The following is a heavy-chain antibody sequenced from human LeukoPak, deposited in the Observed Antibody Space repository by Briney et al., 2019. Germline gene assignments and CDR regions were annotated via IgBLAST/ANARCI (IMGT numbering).Heavy chain of an antibody. CDR3: ALRREAEGAWFDP. J-gene: IGHJ5*02. V-gene: IGHV5-51*01. Sequence: GESLKISCKGSGYGFTSYWIGWVRQMPGKGLEWMGIIYPGDSDTRYSPSFQGQVTISADKSISTAYLQWSSLKASDTAMYYCALRREAEGAWFDPWGQGTLVTVSS. CDR1: GYGFTSYW. CDR2: IYPGDSDT. D-gene: IGHD3-16*01.